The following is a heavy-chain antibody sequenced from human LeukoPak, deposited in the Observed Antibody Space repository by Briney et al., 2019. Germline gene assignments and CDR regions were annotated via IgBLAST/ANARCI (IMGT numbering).Heavy chain of an antibody. D-gene: IGHD6-19*01. CDR1: GFTFSSYA. CDR3: AKDTGIAVAGTFYY. V-gene: IGHV3-23*01. J-gene: IGHJ4*02. Sequence: GGSLRLSCAASGFTFSSYAMGWVRQAPGKGLEWVSAISGSGGSTYYADSVKGRFTISRDNSKNTLYLQMNSLRAEDTAVYYCAKDTGIAVAGTFYYWGQGTLVTVSS. CDR2: ISGSGGST.